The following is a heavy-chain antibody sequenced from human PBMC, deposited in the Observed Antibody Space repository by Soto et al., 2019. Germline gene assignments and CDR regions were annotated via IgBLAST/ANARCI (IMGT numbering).Heavy chain of an antibody. J-gene: IGHJ6*02. Sequence: QVQLQESGPGLVRPSETLSLTCIVSGGSITSRKWWSWVRQSPEKGLEWIGEVYSDGTTTTYNPPLKSRVAMSTNIFKNQVSLPLRSVTAADPAVYYCATQTISYGWNIWGQGTAVTVSS. CDR3: ATQTISYGWNI. V-gene: IGHV4-4*02. CDR1: GGSITSRKW. D-gene: IGHD1-1*01. CDR2: VYSDGTTT.